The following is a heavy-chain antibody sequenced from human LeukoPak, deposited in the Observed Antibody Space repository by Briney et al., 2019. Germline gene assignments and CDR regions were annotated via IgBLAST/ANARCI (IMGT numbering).Heavy chain of an antibody. D-gene: IGHD5-18*01. CDR3: VKDRGYSYGYPYNYYYYGMDV. CDR2: ISSNGGIT. V-gene: IGHV3-64*03. J-gene: IGHJ6*02. CDR1: GFTFSISA. Sequence: PGGSLRLSCSASGFTFSISAMHWVRQAPGKGLEYVSGISSNGGITYYADSVKGRFTISRGNSNNRLYLQMSSLRAEDTAVFYCVKDRGYSYGYPYNYYYYGMDVWGRGTTVTVSS.